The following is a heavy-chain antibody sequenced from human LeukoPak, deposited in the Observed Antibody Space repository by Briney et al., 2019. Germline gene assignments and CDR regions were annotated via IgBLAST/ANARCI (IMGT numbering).Heavy chain of an antibody. J-gene: IGHJ4*02. CDR2: INHSGST. Sequence: SETLSLTCAVYGGSFSGYYWSWIRQPPGKGLEWIGEINHSGSTNYNPSLKSRVTISVDTSKNQFSLNLNSVTAADTAVYYCARAGGSGLIDYWGQGILVTVSS. V-gene: IGHV4-34*01. CDR3: ARAGGSGLIDY. CDR1: GGSFSGYY. D-gene: IGHD6-19*01.